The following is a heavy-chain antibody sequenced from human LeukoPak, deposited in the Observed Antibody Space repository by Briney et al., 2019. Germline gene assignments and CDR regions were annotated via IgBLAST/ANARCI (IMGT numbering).Heavy chain of an antibody. CDR1: GGSISSYY. CDR3: ARYYGSGSYRFDY. CDR2: IYYSGST. Sequence: SETLSLTCTVSGGSISSYYWSWIRQPPGKGLEWIGYIYYSGSTNYNPSPKSRVTISVDTSKNQFSLKLSSVTAADTAVYYCARYYGSGSYRFDYWGQGTLVTVSS. V-gene: IGHV4-59*01. D-gene: IGHD3-10*01. J-gene: IGHJ4*02.